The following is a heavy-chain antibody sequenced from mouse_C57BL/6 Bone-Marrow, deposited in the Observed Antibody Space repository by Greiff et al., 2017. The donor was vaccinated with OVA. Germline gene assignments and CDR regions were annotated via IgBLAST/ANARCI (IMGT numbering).Heavy chain of an antibody. D-gene: IGHD1-1*01. J-gene: IGHJ2*01. CDR3: ANYYPGY. V-gene: IGHV1-4*01. CDR2: INPSSGFT. Sequence: VQLQQPGAELARPGASVKMSCKASGYTFTSYTMHWVKQRPGQGLEWIGYINPSSGFTKYNQKFKDKATLTADKSSSTAYMQLSSLPSEDSAVYYCANYYPGYWGQGTTLTVSS. CDR1: GYTFTSYT.